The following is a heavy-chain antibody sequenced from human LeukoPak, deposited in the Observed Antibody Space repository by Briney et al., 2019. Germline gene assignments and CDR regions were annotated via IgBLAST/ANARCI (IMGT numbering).Heavy chain of an antibody. D-gene: IGHD2-15*01. CDR2: INPSGGST. V-gene: IGHV1-46*01. CDR3: ARGGGTPTYYYYGMDV. J-gene: IGHJ6*02. CDR1: GYTFTSYY. Sequence: ASVKVSCKASGYTFTSYYMHWVRQAPGQGLEWMGIINPSGGSTSYAQKFQGRVTMTRDTSTSTVYMELSSLRSEDTAVYYCARGGGTPTYYYYGMDVWGQGTTVTVSS.